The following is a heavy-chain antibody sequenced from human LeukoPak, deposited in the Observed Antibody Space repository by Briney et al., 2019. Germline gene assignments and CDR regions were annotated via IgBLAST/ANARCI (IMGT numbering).Heavy chain of an antibody. CDR2: ISSSSSYI. V-gene: IGHV3-21*01. Sequence: KPGGSLRLSCAASGFTFSSYSMNWVRQAPGKGPEWVSSISSSSSYIYYADSVKGRFTISRDNAKNSLYLQMNSLRAEDTAVYYCAREGLHYDFWSGYQYYFDYWGQGTLVTVSS. D-gene: IGHD3-3*01. CDR1: GFTFSSYS. CDR3: AREGLHYDFWSGYQYYFDY. J-gene: IGHJ4*02.